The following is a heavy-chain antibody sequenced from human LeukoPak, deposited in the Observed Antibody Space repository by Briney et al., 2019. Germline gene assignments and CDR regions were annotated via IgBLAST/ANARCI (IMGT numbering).Heavy chain of an antibody. V-gene: IGHV3-33*01. J-gene: IGHJ6*04. CDR3: ARDLCEANYGMDV. D-gene: IGHD2-21*01. CDR2: IWYDGSNK. CDR1: GFTFSSYG. Sequence: GGSLRLSCAASGFTFSSYGMHWVRQAPGKGLEWVAVIWYDGSNKYYADSVKGRFTISRDNSKNTLYLQMNSLRAEDTAVYYCARDLCEANYGMDVWGKGTTVTVSS.